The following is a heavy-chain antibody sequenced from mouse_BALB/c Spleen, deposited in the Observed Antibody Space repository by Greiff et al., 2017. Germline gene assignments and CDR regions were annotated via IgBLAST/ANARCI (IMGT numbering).Heavy chain of an antibody. J-gene: IGHJ3*01. CDR2: IRNKANGYTT. CDR3: ARDMGRFAD. CDR1: GFTFTDYY. V-gene: IGHV7-3*02. Sequence: EVMLVESGGGLVQPGGSLRLSCATSGFTFTDYYMSWVRQPPGKALEWLGFIRNKANGYTTEYSASVKGRFTISRDNSQSILYLQMNTLRAEDSATYYCARDMGRFADWGQGTLVTVSA.